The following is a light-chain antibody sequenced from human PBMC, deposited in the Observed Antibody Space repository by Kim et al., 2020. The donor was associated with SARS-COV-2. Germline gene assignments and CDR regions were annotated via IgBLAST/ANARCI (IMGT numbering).Light chain of an antibody. Sequence: EIVMTQSPATLSVSPGERATLSCRASQTITTNLAWYQFKPGQPPKLLIHSASSRATDIPARFSGSGSGTDFTLTISSLQSEDFALYYCQQYKRGRTFGRGTKLEIK. V-gene: IGKV3-15*01. CDR2: SAS. CDR1: QTITTN. CDR3: QQYKRGRT. J-gene: IGKJ4*02.